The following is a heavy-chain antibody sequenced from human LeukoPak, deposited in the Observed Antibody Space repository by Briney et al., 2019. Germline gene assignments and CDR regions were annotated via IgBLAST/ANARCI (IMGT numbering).Heavy chain of an antibody. Sequence: ASVKVSCKASGYTFTGYYMHWVRQAPGQGLEWMGRINPNSGGTNYAQKFQGRVTMTRDTSISTAYMELSRLRSDDTAVYYCAREYDIVVVVAAIWFDPWGQGTLVTVSS. CDR2: INPNSGGT. D-gene: IGHD2-15*01. V-gene: IGHV1-2*06. J-gene: IGHJ5*02. CDR3: AREYDIVVVVAAIWFDP. CDR1: GYTFTGYY.